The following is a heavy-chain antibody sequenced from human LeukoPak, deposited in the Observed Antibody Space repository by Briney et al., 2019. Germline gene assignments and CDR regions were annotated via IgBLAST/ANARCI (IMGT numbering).Heavy chain of an antibody. D-gene: IGHD1-26*01. CDR2: ISAYNGNT. CDR1: GYTFTSYG. J-gene: IGHJ3*02. CDR3: ARSRWELLLGAFDI. Sequence: ASVTVSCKASGYTFTSYGISWVRQAPGQGLEWMGWISAYNGNTNYAQKLQGRVTMTTDTSTSTAYMELRSLRSDDTAVYYCARSRWELLLGAFDIWGQGTMVTVSS. V-gene: IGHV1-18*01.